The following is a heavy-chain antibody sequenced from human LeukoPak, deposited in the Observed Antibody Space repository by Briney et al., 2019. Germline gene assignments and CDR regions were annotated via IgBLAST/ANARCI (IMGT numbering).Heavy chain of an antibody. CDR2: IRSKANSCAT. Sequence: GGSLRLSCAASGFTFSGSAMHWVRQASGKGLEWVGRIRSKANSCATAYAASVKGRFTISRDDSKNTAYLQMNSPKTEDTAVYYCTRLGGYSSGWDHATWGQGTLVTVSS. D-gene: IGHD6-19*01. J-gene: IGHJ5*02. V-gene: IGHV3-73*01. CDR1: GFTFSGSA. CDR3: TRLGGYSSGWDHAT.